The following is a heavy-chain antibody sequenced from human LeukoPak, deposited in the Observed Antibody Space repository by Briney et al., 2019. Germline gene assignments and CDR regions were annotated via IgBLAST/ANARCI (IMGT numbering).Heavy chain of an antibody. CDR2: INPNSGGT. Sequence: ASVKVSCKASGYTFTGYYMHWVRQAPGQGLGWMGWINPNSGGTNFAQKFQGRGTMTWDTSITTAYLELSRLRSDVTAVYYCAREAAAAGENYFDFWGQGTLVTVSS. D-gene: IGHD6-13*01. CDR1: GYTFTGYY. CDR3: AREAAAAGENYFDF. V-gene: IGHV1-2*02. J-gene: IGHJ4*02.